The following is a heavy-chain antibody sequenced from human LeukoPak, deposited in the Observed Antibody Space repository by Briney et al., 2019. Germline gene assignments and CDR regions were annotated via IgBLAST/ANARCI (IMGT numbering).Heavy chain of an antibody. CDR3: ARGGGLDV. CDR2: INHNGNVN. CDR1: GFTFSSYW. V-gene: IGHV3-7*03. J-gene: IGHJ6*02. Sequence: GGSLRLSCAASGFTFSSYWMNWARQAPGRGLEWVASINHNGNVNYFVDSVKGRFTISRDNAKNSLYLPMSNLRAEDTAVYFCARGGGLDVWGQGATVTVSS. D-gene: IGHD3-16*01.